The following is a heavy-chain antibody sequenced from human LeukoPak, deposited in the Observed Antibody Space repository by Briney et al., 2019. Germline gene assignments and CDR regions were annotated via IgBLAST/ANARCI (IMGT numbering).Heavy chain of an antibody. D-gene: IGHD1-26*01. CDR2: IYPGDSDT. CDR3: AKGGIIVGEPSHFDY. J-gene: IGHJ4*02. V-gene: IGHV5-51*01. Sequence: GESLKISCKASGYTFTSYWIAWVRQMPGKGLELMGIIYPGDSDTRYSPSFQGQVTMSVDKSISTAYLQWSSLRASDTAVYYCAKGGIIVGEPSHFDYWGQGPLVTVSS. CDR1: GYTFTSYW.